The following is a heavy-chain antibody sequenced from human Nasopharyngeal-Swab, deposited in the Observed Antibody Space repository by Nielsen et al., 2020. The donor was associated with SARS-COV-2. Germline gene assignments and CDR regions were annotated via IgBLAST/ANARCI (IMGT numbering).Heavy chain of an antibody. J-gene: IGHJ4*02. CDR1: GFIFGSYA. CDR3: AKGFGPYVTAADY. CDR2: VYSGGSGI. D-gene: IGHD2-21*02. V-gene: IGHV3-23*03. Sequence: GESLNISCAASGFIFGSYAMSWVRQAPGKGLEWVSRVYSGGSGIRYADSVRGRFTISRDDSKNTVYLQMNGLRAEDTALYYCAKGFGPYVTAADYWGQGTLVTVSS.